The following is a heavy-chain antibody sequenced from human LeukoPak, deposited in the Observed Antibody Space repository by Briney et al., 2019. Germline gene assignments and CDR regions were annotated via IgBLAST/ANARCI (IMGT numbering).Heavy chain of an antibody. J-gene: IGHJ4*02. CDR3: ARSYSRFDY. Sequence: GGSLRLSCAPSGFTFSSYWMSWVRQAPGKGLEWVANIRHDGSEKYYVDSVKGRFTISRDNVKNSLYLEMNSLRAEDTAVYYCARSYSRFDYWGQGTLVTVSS. CDR2: IRHDGSEK. V-gene: IGHV3-7*03. D-gene: IGHD4-11*01. CDR1: GFTFSSYW.